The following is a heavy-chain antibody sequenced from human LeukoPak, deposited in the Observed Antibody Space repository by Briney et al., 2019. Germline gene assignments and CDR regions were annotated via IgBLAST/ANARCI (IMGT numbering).Heavy chain of an antibody. V-gene: IGHV1-46*01. CDR2: INPSGGST. J-gene: IGHJ4*02. CDR3: ARGGWAVASSTSCYANY. D-gene: IGHD2-2*01. CDR1: GYTFTSYY. Sequence: ASVKVSCKASGYTFTSYYMHWVRQAPGQGLEWMGIINPSGGSTSYAQKFQGRVTTTRDTSTSTVYMELSSLRSEDTAVYYCARGGWAVASSTSCYANYWGQGTLVTVSS.